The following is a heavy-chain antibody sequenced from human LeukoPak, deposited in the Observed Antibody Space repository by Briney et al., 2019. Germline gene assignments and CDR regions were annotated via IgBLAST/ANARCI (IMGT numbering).Heavy chain of an antibody. CDR3: AKQVYRTFYYYHYDMDV. V-gene: IGHV3-21*04. CDR1: GFTFSSYS. Sequence: PGGSLRLSCAASGFTFSSYSMNWVRQAPGKGLEWVSSISSSSSYIYYADSVKGRFTISRDNAKNSLYLQMNSLRAEDTALYYCAKQVYRTFYYYHYDMDVWGKGTTVTISS. CDR2: ISSSSSYI. D-gene: IGHD2/OR15-2a*01. J-gene: IGHJ6*03.